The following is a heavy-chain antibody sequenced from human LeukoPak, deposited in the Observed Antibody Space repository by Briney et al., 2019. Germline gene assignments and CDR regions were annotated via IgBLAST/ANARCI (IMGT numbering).Heavy chain of an antibody. J-gene: IGHJ4*02. CDR3: ARETYSSGQQYDY. Sequence: PGGSLRLSCAASGFTFSSYSMNWVRQAPGKGLEWVSYISSSSSTIYYADSVKGRFTISRDNAKSSLYLQMNSLRAEDTAVFYCARETYSSGQQYDYWGQGTLVTVSS. CDR1: GFTFSSYS. V-gene: IGHV3-48*04. D-gene: IGHD6-19*01. CDR2: ISSSSSTI.